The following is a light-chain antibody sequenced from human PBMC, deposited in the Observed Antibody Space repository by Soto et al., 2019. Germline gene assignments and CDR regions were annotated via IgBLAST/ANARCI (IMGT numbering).Light chain of an antibody. Sequence: QSALTQPRSVSGSPGQSVTISCTGTSSDVGGYNSVSRYQHHPGKAPKLMIYDVRKRPSGVPDRFSGSKSDNTASLTISGLQAEDEADYYCCSYAGRYTDVFGTGTKVTVL. V-gene: IGLV2-11*01. CDR1: SSDVGGYNS. J-gene: IGLJ1*01. CDR2: DVR. CDR3: CSYAGRYTDV.